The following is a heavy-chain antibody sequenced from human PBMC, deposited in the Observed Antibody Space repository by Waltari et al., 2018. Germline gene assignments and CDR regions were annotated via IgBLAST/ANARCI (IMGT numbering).Heavy chain of an antibody. CDR1: GYSFTSYW. V-gene: IGHV5-51*03. CDR2: IYPGDSDT. Sequence: EVQLVQSGAEVKKPGESLKISCKGSGYSFTSYWTGWVRQMPGKGLEWMGIIYPGDSDTRYSPSFQGQVTISADKSISTAYLQWSSLKASDTAMYYCATDYYYDSSGYGGAFDIWGQGTMVTVSS. J-gene: IGHJ3*02. CDR3: ATDYYYDSSGYGGAFDI. D-gene: IGHD3-22*01.